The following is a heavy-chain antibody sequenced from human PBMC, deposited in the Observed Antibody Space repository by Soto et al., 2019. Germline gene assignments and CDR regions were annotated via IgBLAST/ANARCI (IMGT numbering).Heavy chain of an antibody. CDR2: ISSDGSNK. CDR3: AREPRYCSGGSCYSKGMDV. D-gene: IGHD2-15*01. CDR1: GFTFSSYA. Sequence: QVQLVESGGGVVQPGRSLRLSCAASGFTFSSYAMHWVRQAPGKGLEWVAVISSDGSNKYYADSVKGRFTISRDNSKNTLYLQMNSLRAEDTAVYYCAREPRYCSGGSCYSKGMDVWGQGTTVTVSS. V-gene: IGHV3-30-3*01. J-gene: IGHJ6*02.